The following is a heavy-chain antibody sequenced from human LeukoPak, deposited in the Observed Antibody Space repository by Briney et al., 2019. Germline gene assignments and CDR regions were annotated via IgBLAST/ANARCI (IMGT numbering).Heavy chain of an antibody. J-gene: IGHJ6*03. CDR1: GFTFSGNG. CDR2: IHSLGAAT. V-gene: IGHV3-23*01. CDR3: ARDLSQSGYYYMDV. D-gene: IGHD2/OR15-2a*01. Sequence: GGSLRLSCAASGFTFSGNGMSWVRQAPGKGLEWVSTIHSLGAATYYADSVKGRFTISRDNSKSTLYLQMNSLRAEDTAVYYCARDLSQSGYYYMDVWGKGTTVTVSS.